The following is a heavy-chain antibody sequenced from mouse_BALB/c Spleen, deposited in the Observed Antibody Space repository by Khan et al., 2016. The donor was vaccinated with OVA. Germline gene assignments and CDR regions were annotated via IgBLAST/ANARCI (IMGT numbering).Heavy chain of an antibody. CDR1: GYSITSGYA. CDR2: ISYSGVT. CDR3: ARGNYYGYYFDY. V-gene: IGHV3-2*02. J-gene: IGHJ2*01. D-gene: IGHD1-1*01. Sequence: EVKLEESGPGLVKPSQSLSLTCTVTGYSITSGYAWNWFRQFPGNKLEWMGYISYSGVTSYTPSLKSRISITRDTSKNQFFLQLNSVTTEDTATYYCARGNYYGYYFDYWGQGTTLTVSS.